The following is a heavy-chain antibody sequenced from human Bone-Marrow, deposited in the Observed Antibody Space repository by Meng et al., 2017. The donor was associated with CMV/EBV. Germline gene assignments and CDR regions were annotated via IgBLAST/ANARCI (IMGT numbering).Heavy chain of an antibody. V-gene: IGHV3-30*04. D-gene: IGHD3-10*01. CDR2: ISYDGSNK. CDR3: ARARGVSPFDP. J-gene: IGHJ5*02. Sequence: GESLKISCAASGFTFSSYAMHWVRQAPGKGLEWVAVISYDGSNKYYADSVKGRFTISRDNSKNTLYLQMNSPRAEDTAVYYCARARGVSPFDPWGQGTLVTVSS. CDR1: GFTFSSYA.